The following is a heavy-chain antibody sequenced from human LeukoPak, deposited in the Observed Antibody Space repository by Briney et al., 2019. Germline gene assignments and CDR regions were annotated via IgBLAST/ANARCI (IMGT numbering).Heavy chain of an antibody. CDR2: INPNSGGT. CDR3: ARAGRERPKSGSYYYYYMDV. V-gene: IGHV1-2*02. CDR1: GYTFTGYY. D-gene: IGHD1-26*01. J-gene: IGHJ6*03. Sequence: GASVKVSCKASGYTFTGYYMHRVRQAPGQGLEWMGWINPNSGGTNYAQKFQGRVTMTRDTSISTAYMELSRLRSDDTAVYYCARAGRERPKSGSYYYYYMDVWGKGTTVTVSS.